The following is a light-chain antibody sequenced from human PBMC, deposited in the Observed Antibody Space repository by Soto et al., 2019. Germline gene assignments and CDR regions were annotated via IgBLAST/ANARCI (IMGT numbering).Light chain of an antibody. CDR1: QSIITS. CDR2: KAS. CDR3: QQYTSYSRT. V-gene: IGKV1-5*03. J-gene: IGKJ1*01. Sequence: DIQMTLSPSTMCAYVGDRVTITCRASQSIITSLAWYQQKPGKAPKLLIYKASSLQSGVPSRFSGSGSGTEFTLTISSQQPDDFAPYYCQQYTSYSRTFGQGTKVDIK.